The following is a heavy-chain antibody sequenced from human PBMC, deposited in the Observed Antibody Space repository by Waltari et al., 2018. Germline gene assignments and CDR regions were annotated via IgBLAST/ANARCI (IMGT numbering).Heavy chain of an antibody. D-gene: IGHD6-19*01. V-gene: IGHV1-3*03. CDR2: INAGNGNT. CDR3: ARAGQWLTYNAVVYDY. CDR1: GYPFPSYA. J-gene: IGHJ4*02. Sequence: QVQLVQSGAEVKKPGASVKVSCKASGYPFPSYAMHWVRQAPGQRLEWMGWINAGNGNTKYSQEFQGRVTITRDTSASTAYMELSSLRSEDMAVYYCARAGQWLTYNAVVYDYWGQGTLVTVSS.